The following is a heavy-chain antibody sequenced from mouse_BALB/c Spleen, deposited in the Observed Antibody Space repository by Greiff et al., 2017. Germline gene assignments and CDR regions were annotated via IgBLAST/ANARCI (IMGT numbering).Heavy chain of an antibody. CDR3: ARVGYYP. CDR1: GFTFSDYY. Sequence: EVQLVESGGGLVKPGGSLKLSCAASGFTFSDYYMYWVRQTPEKRLEWVATISDGGSYTYYPDSVKGRFTISRDNAKNNLYLQMSSLKSEDTAMFYCARVGYYPWGQGTLVTVSA. V-gene: IGHV5-4*02. D-gene: IGHD1-1*01. J-gene: IGHJ3*01. CDR2: ISDGGSYT.